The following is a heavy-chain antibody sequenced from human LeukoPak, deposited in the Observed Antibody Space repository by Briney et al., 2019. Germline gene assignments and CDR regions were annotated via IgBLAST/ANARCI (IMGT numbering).Heavy chain of an antibody. Sequence: GASVKVSCKASGGIFSTFAISWVRQAPGQGLEWMGGTIPIFHTANYAQKFQGRVTVTADESTSTAYMELSSLRSEDTAVYYCARGSFAHYGSGSYSNVNWFDPWGQGTLVTVSS. CDR3: ARGSFAHYGSGSYSNVNWFDP. V-gene: IGHV1-69*13. CDR1: GGIFSTFA. CDR2: TIPIFHTA. D-gene: IGHD3-10*01. J-gene: IGHJ5*02.